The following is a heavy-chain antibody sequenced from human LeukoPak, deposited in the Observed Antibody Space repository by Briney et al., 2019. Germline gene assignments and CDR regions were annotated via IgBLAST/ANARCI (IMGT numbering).Heavy chain of an antibody. J-gene: IGHJ4*02. Sequence: PGRPLRLSCAASGFTFSSYAMHWVRQAPGKGLEWVAVISYDGSNKYYADSVKGRFTISRDNSKNTLYLQMNSLRAEDTAVYYCARAYLRLGELSALDYWGQGTLVTVSS. D-gene: IGHD3-16*02. V-gene: IGHV3-30*04. CDR1: GFTFSSYA. CDR2: ISYDGSNK. CDR3: ARAYLRLGELSALDY.